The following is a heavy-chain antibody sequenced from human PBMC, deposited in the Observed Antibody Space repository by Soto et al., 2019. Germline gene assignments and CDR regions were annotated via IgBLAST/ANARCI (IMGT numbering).Heavy chain of an antibody. J-gene: IGHJ5*02. V-gene: IGHV3-33*08. CDR2: IWYDGSNK. CDR1: GFTFSSYG. Sequence: GGSLRLSCAASGFTFSSYGMHWVRQAPGKGLEWVAVIWYDGSNKYYADSVKGRFTISRDNSKNTLYLKMNSLRAEDTAVYYCARGSRYNWNYWFDPWGQGTLVTVSS. CDR3: ARGSRYNWNYWFDP. D-gene: IGHD1-7*01.